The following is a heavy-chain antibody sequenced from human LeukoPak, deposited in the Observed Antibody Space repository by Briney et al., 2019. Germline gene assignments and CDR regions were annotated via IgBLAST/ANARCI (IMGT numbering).Heavy chain of an antibody. J-gene: IGHJ4*02. CDR1: GFTFSSYG. Sequence: GGSLRLSCAASGFTFSSYGMHWVRQAPGKGLEWVAVISYDGSNKYYADSVKGRFTISRDNSKNTLYLQMNSLRAEDTAVYYCARSSGSYQRLDYWGQGTLVTVSS. CDR2: ISYDGSNK. D-gene: IGHD1-26*01. CDR3: ARSSGSYQRLDY. V-gene: IGHV3-30*03.